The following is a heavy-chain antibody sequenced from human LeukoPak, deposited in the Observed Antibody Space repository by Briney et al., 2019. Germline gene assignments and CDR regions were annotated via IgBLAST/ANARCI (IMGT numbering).Heavy chain of an antibody. CDR3: ARDSEWLLNY. V-gene: IGHV3-11*04. CDR1: GFTVSDYY. D-gene: IGHD5-12*01. CDR2: ISSSGSTI. J-gene: IGHJ4*02. Sequence: PGGSLRLSCAASGFTVSDYYMNWIRQAPGKGLEWISFISSSGSTIFYADSVKGRFTISRDNAKNSLYLQMNSLRAEDTAVYYCARDSEWLLNYWGQGTLVTVSS.